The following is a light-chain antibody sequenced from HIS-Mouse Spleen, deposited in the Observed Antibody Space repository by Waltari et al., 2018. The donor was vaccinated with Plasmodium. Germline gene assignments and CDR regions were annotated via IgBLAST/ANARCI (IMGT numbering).Light chain of an antibody. CDR1: QGVLYSSNNKNY. CDR2: WTS. V-gene: IGKV4-1*01. CDR3: QQYYSTPYT. Sequence: DIVMTQSPDSLAVSLGERATIHCNSSQGVLYSSNNKNYLAWYQQKPGQPPKLLIYWTSTRESGVPDRFSGSGSGTDFTLTISSLQAEDVAVYYCQQYYSTPYTFGQGTKLEIK. J-gene: IGKJ2*01.